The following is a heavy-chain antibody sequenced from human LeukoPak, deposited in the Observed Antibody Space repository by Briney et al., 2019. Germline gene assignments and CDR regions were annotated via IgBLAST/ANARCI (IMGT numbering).Heavy chain of an antibody. CDR2: INSDGTVA. CDR1: GFTFSTYW. V-gene: IGHV3-74*01. J-gene: IGHJ4*02. CDR3: ARHYKYFDY. Sequence: GGSLRLSCAASGFTFSTYWMHWVRQAPGKGLVWVSRINSDGTVANYADSVKGRFTISRDNAKNTVYLQMNSLRAEDAAVYYCARHYKYFDYWGQGTLVTVSS. D-gene: IGHD1-14*01.